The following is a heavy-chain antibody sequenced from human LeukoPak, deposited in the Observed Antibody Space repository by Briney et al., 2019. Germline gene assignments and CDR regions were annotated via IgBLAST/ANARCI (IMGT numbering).Heavy chain of an antibody. CDR3: AKDSRGYYRPFDY. V-gene: IGHV3-23*01. Sequence: GGSLRLSCAASGFTFSNYAMSWVRQAPGKGLEWVSAISGSGGSTYYADSVKGRFTISRDNSKSTLYPQMNSLRAEDTAVFYCAKDSRGYYRPFDYWGQGALVTVSS. J-gene: IGHJ4*02. CDR1: GFTFSNYA. D-gene: IGHD3-22*01. CDR2: ISGSGGST.